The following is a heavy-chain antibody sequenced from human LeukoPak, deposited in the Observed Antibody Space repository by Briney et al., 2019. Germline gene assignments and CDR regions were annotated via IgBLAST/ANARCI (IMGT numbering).Heavy chain of an antibody. V-gene: IGHV1-8*01. CDR1: GYTFISYD. CDR3: ARARTDLESGDLSYAFEI. Sequence: AASVKVSCKASGYTFISYDINWVRQAAGQGLEWMGWMNPNSANTGYAEKFQGRVSMTRDNPISTAYMELSGLRAEDTAVYYCARARTDLESGDLSYAFEIWGQGTMITVSS. J-gene: IGHJ3*02. CDR2: MNPNSANT. D-gene: IGHD3-3*01.